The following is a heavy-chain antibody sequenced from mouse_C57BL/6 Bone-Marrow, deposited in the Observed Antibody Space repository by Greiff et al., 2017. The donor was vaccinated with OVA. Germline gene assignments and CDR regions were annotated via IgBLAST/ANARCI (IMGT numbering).Heavy chain of an antibody. CDR2: ICPSDSET. D-gene: IGHD1-1*01. V-gene: IGHV1-61*01. CDR3: ARATGGYFDV. Sequence: QVQLQQPGAELVRPGSSVKLSCKASGYTFTSYWMDWVKQRPGQGLEWIGNICPSDSETHYNQKFKDKATLTVDKSSSIAYMQLSSLTSEDSAVYYCARATGGYFDVWGTGTTVTVSS. J-gene: IGHJ1*03. CDR1: GYTFTSYW.